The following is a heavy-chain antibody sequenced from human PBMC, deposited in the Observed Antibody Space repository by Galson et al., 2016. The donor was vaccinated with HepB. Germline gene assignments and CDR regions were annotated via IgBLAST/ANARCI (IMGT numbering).Heavy chain of an antibody. J-gene: IGHJ1*01. CDR3: STQTTSCSTTSCYSF. CDR1: GYSFTSYW. V-gene: IGHV5-10-1*01. Sequence: QSGAEVKKPGESLTISCKGSGYSFTSYWISWVRHMPGKGLEWMGRMDPSDSYINYSPSFQGHITFSAEKSSSTANLQWTSLKASDTAMYYCSTQTTSCSTTSCYSFWGQGTPVTVSS. CDR2: MDPSDSYI. D-gene: IGHD2-2*02.